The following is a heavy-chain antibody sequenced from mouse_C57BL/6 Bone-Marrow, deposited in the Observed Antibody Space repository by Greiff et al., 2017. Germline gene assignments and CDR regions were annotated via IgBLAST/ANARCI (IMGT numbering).Heavy chain of an antibody. CDR2: IDPSDSYT. Sequence: QVQLQQPGAELVKPGASVKLSCKASGYTFTSYWMQWVKQRPGKGLEWIGEIDPSDSYTNYNQKFKGKATLTVDTSSSTAYMQLSSLTSEDSAVYYCARTTTVVAEAYWGQGTLVTVSA. J-gene: IGHJ3*01. V-gene: IGHV1-50*01. D-gene: IGHD1-1*01. CDR3: ARTTTVVAEAY. CDR1: GYTFTSYW.